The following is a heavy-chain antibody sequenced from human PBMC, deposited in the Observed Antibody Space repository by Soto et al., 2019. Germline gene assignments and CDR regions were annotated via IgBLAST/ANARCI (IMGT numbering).Heavy chain of an antibody. V-gene: IGHV4-59*08. J-gene: IGHJ5*02. CDR1: GGSISSYY. CDR2: IYYSGST. Sequence: SETLSLTCTVSGGSISSYYWSWIRQPPGKGLEWIGYIYYSGSTNYNPSLKSRVTISVDTSKNQFSLKLSSVTAADTAVYYCARLHYDFWSGYKTHNWFDPWGQGTLVTVSS. D-gene: IGHD3-3*01. CDR3: ARLHYDFWSGYKTHNWFDP.